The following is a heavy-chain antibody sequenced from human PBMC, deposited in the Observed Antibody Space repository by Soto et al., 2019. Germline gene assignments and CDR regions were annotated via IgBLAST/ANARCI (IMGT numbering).Heavy chain of an antibody. Sequence: SETLSLTCAVYGKSLSGYYWSWIRQPPGKALEWIGEINHSGNTNYNPSLKSRVTISVDTSKNQLFLNLSSVTVADTAMYYCARHHVRGRTIAGAAEFWGQGTLVTVSS. CDR3: ARHHVRGRTIAGAAEF. V-gene: IGHV4-34*01. J-gene: IGHJ4*02. CDR1: GKSLSGYY. D-gene: IGHD1-26*01. CDR2: INHSGNT.